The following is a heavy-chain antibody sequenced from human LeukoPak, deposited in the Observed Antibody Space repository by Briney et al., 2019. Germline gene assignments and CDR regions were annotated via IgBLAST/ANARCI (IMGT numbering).Heavy chain of an antibody. CDR3: ARGDVNSFDI. J-gene: IGHJ3*02. Sequence: PGGSLRLSCAASGFTFSSYEMNWVRQAPGKGLEWVSDISSSGSTIYYADSVKGRFTISRDNAKNSLYLQMNSLRAEDTAVYYCARGDVNSFDIWGQGTMVTVSS. CDR1: GFTFSSYE. D-gene: IGHD5-24*01. CDR2: ISSSGSTI. V-gene: IGHV3-48*03.